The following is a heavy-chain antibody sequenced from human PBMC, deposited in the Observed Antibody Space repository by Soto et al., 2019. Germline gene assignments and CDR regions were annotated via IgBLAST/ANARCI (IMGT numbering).Heavy chain of an antibody. Sequence: SETLSLTCTVSGGSISSSSYYWGWIRQPPGKGLEWIGSIYYSGRTYYNPSLKSRVTISVHTSKNQFSLKLSSVTAAETAVYYCARHRKEAAAGTPINWFDPWGQGTLVTVSS. J-gene: IGHJ5*02. CDR2: IYYSGRT. CDR1: GGSISSSSYY. V-gene: IGHV4-39*01. CDR3: ARHRKEAAAGTPINWFDP. D-gene: IGHD6-13*01.